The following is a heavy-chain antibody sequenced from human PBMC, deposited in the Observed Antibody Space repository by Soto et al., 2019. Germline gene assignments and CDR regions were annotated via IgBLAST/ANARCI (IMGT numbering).Heavy chain of an antibody. CDR2: INWNDDE. CDR1: GFSLSTRGVG. V-gene: IGHV2-5*01. CDR3: AHRHDLGGFDI. J-gene: IGHJ3*02. Sequence: SSPTLLNPTQTVTLTCTFSGFSLSTRGVGVGWIRQPPGKALEWLALINWNDDERYSPSLKDRLTITKDTSKNHVVLTMTNVDPVDTATYYCAHRHDLGGFDIWGQGTMVTVSS. D-gene: IGHD2-15*01.